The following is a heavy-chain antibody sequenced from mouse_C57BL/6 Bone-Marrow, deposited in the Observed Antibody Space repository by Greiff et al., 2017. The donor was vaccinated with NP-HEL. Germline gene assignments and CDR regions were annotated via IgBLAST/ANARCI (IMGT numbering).Heavy chain of an antibody. CDR3: ARNIAMDY. CDR1: GFSFTSYG. CDR2: FWSGGST. V-gene: IGHV2-2*01. Sequence: VQLQQSGPGLVQPSQSLSITCTVSGFSFTSYGVHWVRQSPGKGLEWLGVFWSGGSTDYNAAFISRLSISKDNSKCQVFFKMNSQQADDTAIYYCARNIAMDYWGQGTSVTVSS. J-gene: IGHJ4*01.